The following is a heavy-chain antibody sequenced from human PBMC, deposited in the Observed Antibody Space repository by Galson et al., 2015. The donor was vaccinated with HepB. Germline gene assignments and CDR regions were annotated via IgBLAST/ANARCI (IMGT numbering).Heavy chain of an antibody. CDR2: ISYDGSNK. V-gene: IGHV3-30*18. CDR1: GFTFSSYG. Sequence: SLRLSCAASGFTFSSYGMHWVRQAPGKGLEWVAVISYDGSNKYYADSVKGRFTISRDNSKNTLYLQMNSLRAEDTAVYYCAKGAYNWDSGDAFDIWGQGTMVTVSS. J-gene: IGHJ3*02. CDR3: AKGAYNWDSGDAFDI. D-gene: IGHD1-7*01.